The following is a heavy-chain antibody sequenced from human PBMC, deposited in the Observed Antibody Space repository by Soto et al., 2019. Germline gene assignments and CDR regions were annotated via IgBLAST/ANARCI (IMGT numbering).Heavy chain of an antibody. V-gene: IGHV3-23*01. CDR2: ISHSGSIT. Sequence: EVQLLESGGGLVQPGGSLRLSCAASGFTFTTFAMNWVRQAPGKGLEWVSGISHSGSITDYADSVKGRFTISRDNTNNTLYLQMNNLRAEDTALYYCGKDLLGRPLGRQLAYYNGMDVWGQGTTVTVSS. D-gene: IGHD6-13*01. J-gene: IGHJ6*02. CDR3: GKDLLGRPLGRQLAYYNGMDV. CDR1: GFTFTTFA.